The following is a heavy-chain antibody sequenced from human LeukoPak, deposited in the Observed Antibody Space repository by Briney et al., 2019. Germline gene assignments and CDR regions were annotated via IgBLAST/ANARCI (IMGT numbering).Heavy chain of an antibody. CDR3: AGDGGNGAFDY. J-gene: IGHJ4*02. D-gene: IGHD4-23*01. Sequence: PSETLSLTCTVSGGSISSSYWSWIRQPPGKGLEWIGYIYYSGSPNYNPSLQSRVTISVDTSKNQFSLKLTSVTAADTAVYYCAGDGGNGAFDYWGQGNLVTVSS. V-gene: IGHV4-59*01. CDR2: IYYSGSP. CDR1: GGSISSSY.